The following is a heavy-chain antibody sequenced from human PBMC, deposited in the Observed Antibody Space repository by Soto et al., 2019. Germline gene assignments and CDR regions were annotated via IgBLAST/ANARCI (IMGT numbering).Heavy chain of an antibody. Sequence: QVQLVESGGGVVQPGRSLRLSCAASGFTFSSYAMHWVRQAPGKGLEWVAVISYDGTNKYYADSVKGRFTISRDNSKNTLYLQVNSLRDEDTAVYYCFSGLLHWGQGTLVTVSS. CDR2: ISYDGTNK. D-gene: IGHD2-15*01. CDR1: GFTFSSYA. CDR3: FSGLLH. J-gene: IGHJ4*02. V-gene: IGHV3-30-3*01.